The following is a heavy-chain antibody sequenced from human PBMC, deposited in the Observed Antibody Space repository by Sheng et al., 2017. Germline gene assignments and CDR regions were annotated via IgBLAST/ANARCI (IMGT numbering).Heavy chain of an antibody. D-gene: IGHD6-13*01. CDR2: IYTSGST. CDR1: GGSISSGSYY. J-gene: IGHJ5*02. V-gene: IGHV4-61*02. Sequence: QVQLQESGPGLVKPSQTLSLTCTVSGGSISSGSYYWSWIRQPAGKGLEWIGRIYTSGSTNYNPSLKSRVTISVDTSKNQFSLKLSSVTAADTAVYYCAKEQQLPKPGWFDPWGPGNPGHRLL. CDR3: AKEQQLPKPGWFDP.